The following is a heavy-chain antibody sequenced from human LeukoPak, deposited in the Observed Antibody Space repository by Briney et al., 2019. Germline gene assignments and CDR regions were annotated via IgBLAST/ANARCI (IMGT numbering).Heavy chain of an antibody. J-gene: IGHJ4*02. CDR1: GFTFSSYS. V-gene: IGHV3-21*01. D-gene: IGHD3-22*01. CDR3: ARLRRNSDKSGYYYYYDY. Sequence: KPGGSLRLSCAASGFTFSSYSFNWVRQAPGKGLEWVSSVNTVSSYIYYADSVRGRFTISRDNADNSVYLQMNGLRAEDTAVYYCARLRRNSDKSGYYYYYDYWGQGTLVTVSS. CDR2: VNTVSSYI.